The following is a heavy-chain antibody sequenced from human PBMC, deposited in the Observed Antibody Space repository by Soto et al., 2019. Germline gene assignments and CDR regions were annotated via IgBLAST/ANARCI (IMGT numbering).Heavy chain of an antibody. J-gene: IGHJ6*02. CDR3: ARDHKGGYYYYGMDV. Sequence: PGVSLRLSCAASGFTFSSYEMNWVRQAPGKGLEWVSYISSSGSTIYYADSVKGRFTISRDNAKSSLYLQMNSLRAEDTAVYYCARDHKGGYYYYGMDVWGQGTTVTVSS. CDR1: GFTFSSYE. V-gene: IGHV3-48*03. CDR2: ISSSGSTI.